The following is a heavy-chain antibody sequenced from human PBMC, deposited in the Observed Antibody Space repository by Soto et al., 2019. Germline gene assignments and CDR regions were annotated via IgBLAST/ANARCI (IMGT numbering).Heavy chain of an antibody. J-gene: IGHJ4*02. Sequence: SETLSRTGAVCSLSFSGYYLSWVRQPPGKGLEWIGEIYQGLSVVYNPSLESRVTISGDSSKNQFSLKLSSVTAADTAVYYCARHGGYYFDYWGQGTLVTVSS. CDR1: SLSFSGYY. D-gene: IGHD3-16*01. CDR3: ARHGGYYFDY. CDR2: IYQGLSV. V-gene: IGHV4-34*01.